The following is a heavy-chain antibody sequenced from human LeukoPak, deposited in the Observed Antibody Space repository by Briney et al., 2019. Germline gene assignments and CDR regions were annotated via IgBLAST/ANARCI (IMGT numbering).Heavy chain of an antibody. D-gene: IGHD3-22*01. J-gene: IGHJ4*02. Sequence: SETLSLTCTVSGGSISSGDYYWSWIRQPPGKGLEWIGYIYYSGSTYYNPSLKSRVTISVDASKNQFSLKLSPVTAADTAVYYCARDRLYYYDSSGQFDYWGQGTLVTVSS. CDR3: ARDRLYYYDSSGQFDY. CDR1: GGSISSGDYY. CDR2: IYYSGST. V-gene: IGHV4-30-4*01.